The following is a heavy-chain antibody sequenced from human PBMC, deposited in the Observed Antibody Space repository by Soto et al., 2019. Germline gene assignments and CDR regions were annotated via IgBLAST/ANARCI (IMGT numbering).Heavy chain of an antibody. J-gene: IGHJ4*02. V-gene: IGHV1-2*02. CDR3: ARKVPDYNFDD. CDR1: GYTLTDYY. CDR2: INPDTGGI. D-gene: IGHD3-16*01. Sequence: QVKLVQSGAEVKKPGASVKVSCKASGYTLTDYYMHWIRQAPGQGLEWMGWINPDTGGIKYAQKFQGRGTMTRDTSIKTAYMELSSLTSDDTAGFYCARKVPDYNFDDWGQGTMVTVSS.